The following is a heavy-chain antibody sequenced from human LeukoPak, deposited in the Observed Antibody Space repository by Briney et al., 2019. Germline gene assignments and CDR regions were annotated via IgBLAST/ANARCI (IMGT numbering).Heavy chain of an antibody. J-gene: IGHJ4*02. CDR2: ISFDGSNK. D-gene: IGHD3-10*01. Sequence: SMRLACAASGFTFSSYGMYWDRQAPGKGLEWVAVISFDGSNKYYADSVKGRFTISRDNSKNTLYLQMNSLRAEDTAVYYCAKDRQYHGSGSLFDYWGQGTLVTVSS. V-gene: IGHV3-30*18. CDR3: AKDRQYHGSGSLFDY. CDR1: GFTFSSYG.